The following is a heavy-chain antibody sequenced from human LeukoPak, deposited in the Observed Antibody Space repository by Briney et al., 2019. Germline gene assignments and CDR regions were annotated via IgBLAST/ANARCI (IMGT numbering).Heavy chain of an antibody. J-gene: IGHJ4*02. CDR3: ARDRYDSYYYDSSGTKFDY. D-gene: IGHD3-22*01. CDR1: GFTFSSYW. CDR2: INSDGSST. Sequence: GGSLRLSCAASGFTFSSYWMHWARQAPGKGLVWVSRINSDGSSTSYADSVKGRFTISRDNAKNTLYLQMNSLRAEDTAVYYCARDRYDSYYYDSSGTKFDYWGQGTLVTVSS. V-gene: IGHV3-74*01.